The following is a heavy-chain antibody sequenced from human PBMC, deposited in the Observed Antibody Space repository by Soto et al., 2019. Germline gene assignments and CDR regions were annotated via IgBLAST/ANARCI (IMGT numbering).Heavy chain of an antibody. V-gene: IGHV4-61*01. CDR1: GGSVSSASYY. CDR3: ARDIRGYSRAFDY. J-gene: IGHJ4*02. D-gene: IGHD5-18*01. CDR2: IYYAGNT. Sequence: SETLSLTCTVSGGSVSSASYYWTWIRQPPGKGLEWIGYIYYAGNTNYNPSLKSRVTISVDTSKNQFSLKLTSVTAADTAVYYCARDIRGYSRAFDYWGQGTLVTVSS.